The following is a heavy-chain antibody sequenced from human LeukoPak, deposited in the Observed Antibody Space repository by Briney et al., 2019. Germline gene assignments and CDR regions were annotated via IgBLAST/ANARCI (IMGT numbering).Heavy chain of an antibody. V-gene: IGHV4-34*01. CDR3: ARARRFFDY. Sequence: SETLSLTCAVYGGSISGYYWSWIRQPPGKGLEWIGEINHSGSTNYNPSLKSRVTISVDTSKNQFSLKLSSVTAADTAVYYCARARRFFDYWGQGTLVTVSS. CDR1: GGSISGYY. CDR2: INHSGST. J-gene: IGHJ4*02.